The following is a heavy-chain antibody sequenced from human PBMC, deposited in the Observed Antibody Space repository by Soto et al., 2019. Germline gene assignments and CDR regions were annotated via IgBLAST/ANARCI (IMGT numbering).Heavy chain of an antibody. D-gene: IGHD3-10*01. Sequence: QLQLQESGPGLVKPSETLSLTCTVSGGSISSSSYYWGWIRQPPGKGLEWIGSIYYSGSTYYNPSLKSRVTISVDTSKNQFSLKLSSVTAADTAVYYCERRGSMVRGVRGWFDPWGQGTLVTVSS. V-gene: IGHV4-39*01. CDR2: IYYSGST. J-gene: IGHJ5*02. CDR1: GGSISSSSYY. CDR3: ERRGSMVRGVRGWFDP.